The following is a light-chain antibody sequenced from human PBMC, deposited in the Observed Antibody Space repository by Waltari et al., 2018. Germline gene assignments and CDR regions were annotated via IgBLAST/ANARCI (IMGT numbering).Light chain of an antibody. CDR1: QSVLYSYNSNNY. Sequence: DIVMTQSPDSLAVSLGERATINCKSSQSVLYSYNSNNYLVWYQPKPGQPPKLLIYWASTRQSGVPDRFSGSGSGTDFTLTISSLQAEDVAVYYCQQYYNTPWTFGQGTKVEIK. CDR3: QQYYNTPWT. CDR2: WAS. V-gene: IGKV4-1*01. J-gene: IGKJ1*01.